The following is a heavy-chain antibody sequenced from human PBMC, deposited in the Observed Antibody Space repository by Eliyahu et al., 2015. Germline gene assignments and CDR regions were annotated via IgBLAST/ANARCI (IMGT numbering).Heavy chain of an antibody. Sequence: QLQLQESGPGLVKPPETLSLTCTVSGGSISSSSYYWGWIRQPPGKGLECIGSIYYSGSTYYNPSLKSRVTISVDTSKNQFSLKLSSVTAADTAVYYCARLPLRGYSYGYPLGYFDLWGRGTLVTVSS. D-gene: IGHD5-18*01. CDR2: IYYSGST. J-gene: IGHJ2*01. V-gene: IGHV4-39*01. CDR1: GGSISSSSYY. CDR3: ARLPLRGYSYGYPLGYFDL.